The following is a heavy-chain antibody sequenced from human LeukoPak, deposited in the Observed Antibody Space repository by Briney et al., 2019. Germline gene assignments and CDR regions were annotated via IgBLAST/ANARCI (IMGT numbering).Heavy chain of an antibody. CDR1: GGTFSSYA. CDR3: ARAHDYGDYAVDY. Sequence: SVKVSCKASGGTFSSYAISWVRQAPGQGLEWMGRIIPILGIANYAQKFQGRVTITADKSTSTAYMELSSLGSEDTAVYYCARAHDYGDYAVDYWGQGTLVTVSS. CDR2: IIPILGIA. J-gene: IGHJ4*02. D-gene: IGHD4-17*01. V-gene: IGHV1-69*04.